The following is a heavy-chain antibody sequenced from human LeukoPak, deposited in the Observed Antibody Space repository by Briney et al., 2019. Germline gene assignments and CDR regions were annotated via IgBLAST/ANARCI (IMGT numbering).Heavy chain of an antibody. Sequence: PGGSLRLSCAASGFTFSKYAMSWVRQAPGKGLEWVSAISPSDGNTFYADSVKGRFTISRDNSKNTLSLQMNGLRAEDTALYYCAKDSSVPYGITEWGQGTLVTVSS. CDR2: ISPSDGNT. V-gene: IGHV3-23*01. CDR3: AKDSSVPYGITE. J-gene: IGHJ4*02. CDR1: GFTFSKYA. D-gene: IGHD4-17*01.